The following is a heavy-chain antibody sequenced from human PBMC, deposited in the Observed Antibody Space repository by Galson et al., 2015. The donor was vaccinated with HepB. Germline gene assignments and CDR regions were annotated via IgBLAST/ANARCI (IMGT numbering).Heavy chain of an antibody. D-gene: IGHD2-15*01. CDR3: ARDPYCSGGSCAPAEYFQY. Sequence: SVKVSCKASGYTFTTYGISWVRQAPGQGLEWMGWISAYNGNTNYAQKLQGRVTMTTDTSTSTAYMELRSLRSDDTAVYYCARDPYCSGGSCAPAEYFQYWGQGTLVTVSS. V-gene: IGHV1-18*04. CDR2: ISAYNGNT. CDR1: GYTFTTYG. J-gene: IGHJ1*01.